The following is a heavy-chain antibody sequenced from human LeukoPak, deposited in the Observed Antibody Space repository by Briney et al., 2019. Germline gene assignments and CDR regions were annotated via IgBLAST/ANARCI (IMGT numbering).Heavy chain of an antibody. CDR2: VSGNSVTF. V-gene: IGHV3-9*01. CDR1: GFSLDEHA. J-gene: IGHJ4*02. Sequence: GGSLRLSCVHSGFSLDEHAMQWVRQAPRAGREWASGVSGNSVTFAYADSVKGRFTISRDNAKNSLYLQMNSLRVEDTALYYCARDRGRYRSNWDASVSWGQGNLVTVSS. D-gene: IGHD6-13*01. CDR3: ARDRGRYRSNWDASVS.